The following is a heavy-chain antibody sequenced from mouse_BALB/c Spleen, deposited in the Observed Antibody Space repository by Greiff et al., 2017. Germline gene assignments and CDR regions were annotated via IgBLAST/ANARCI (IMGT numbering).Heavy chain of an antibody. Sequence: QVQLQQSGPELVKPGASVKISCKASGYAFSSSWMNWVKQRPGQGLEWIGRIYPGDGDTNYNGKFKGKATLTADKSSSTAYMQLSSLTSVDSAVYFCARTEPYYYAMDYWGQGTSVTVSS. CDR3: ARTEPYYYAMDY. CDR2: IYPGDGDT. J-gene: IGHJ4*01. CDR1: GYAFSSSW. V-gene: IGHV1-82*01.